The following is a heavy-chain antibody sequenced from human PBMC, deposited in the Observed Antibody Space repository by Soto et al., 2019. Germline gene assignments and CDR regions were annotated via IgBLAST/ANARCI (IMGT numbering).Heavy chain of an antibody. CDR1: GFTFSDYA. D-gene: IGHD2-2*01. CDR2: VSASASNT. V-gene: IGHV3-23*01. Sequence: EVQLLQHEGGSVQPGGSLRLTCAASGFTFSDYAMSWVRQAPGKGLEWASTVSASASNTHYADSVKGRFTISRDNSKNTLFLQKDSLRAEDTALYYCANVPIWCGSSRCYTEGFDYWGQGTLVIVSS. J-gene: IGHJ4*02. CDR3: ANVPIWCGSSRCYTEGFDY.